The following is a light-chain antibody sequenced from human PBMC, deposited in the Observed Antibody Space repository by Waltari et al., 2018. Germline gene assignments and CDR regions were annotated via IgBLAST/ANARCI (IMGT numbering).Light chain of an antibody. J-gene: IGKJ1*01. CDR1: QSVSSY. CDR3: QQRST. V-gene: IGKV3-11*01. CDR2: DAS. Sequence: EMVLTQSPATLSLSPGERATLSCRASQSVSSYLGWYQQKPGQAPRLLIYDASNRATDIPAGFSGSGSGTDFTLTISSLEPEDFALYYCQQRSTFGQGTKVEIK.